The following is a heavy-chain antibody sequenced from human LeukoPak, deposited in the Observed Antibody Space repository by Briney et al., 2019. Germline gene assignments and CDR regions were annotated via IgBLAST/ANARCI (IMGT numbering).Heavy chain of an antibody. V-gene: IGHV3-21*05. J-gene: IGHJ4*02. CDR3: ARARAITGTTSFDY. D-gene: IGHD1-7*01. Sequence: GGSLRLSCAASGFTFSYYTMHWVRQAPGEGLEWVSYISGGSGYTNYADSVTGRFTISRDNARNSLYLQMNSLRAEDTAVYYCARARAITGTTSFDYWGQGTLVTVSS. CDR2: ISGGSGYT. CDR1: GFTFSYYT.